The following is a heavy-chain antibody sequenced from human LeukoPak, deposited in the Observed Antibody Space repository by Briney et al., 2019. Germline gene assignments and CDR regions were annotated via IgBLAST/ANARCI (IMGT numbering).Heavy chain of an antibody. CDR3: ARDTTIFGVVTNYFDY. D-gene: IGHD3-3*01. Sequence: SSETLSLTCTVSGGSIRRHYWRWIRQPPGKGREWVGYIYYSGSTNYHPSLNSRVTISVDTSKHHFSLKLSSVTAAHTAVYYCARDTTIFGVVTNYFDYWGQGTLVTVSS. V-gene: IGHV4-59*11. J-gene: IGHJ4*02. CDR1: GGSIRRHY. CDR2: IYYSGST.